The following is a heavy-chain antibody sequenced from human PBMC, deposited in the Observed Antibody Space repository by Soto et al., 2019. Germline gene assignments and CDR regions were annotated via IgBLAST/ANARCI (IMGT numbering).Heavy chain of an antibody. D-gene: IGHD3-10*01. J-gene: IGHJ6*02. CDR1: GGSISSGDYY. CDR2: IYYSGST. V-gene: IGHV4-30-4*01. CDR3: MRQGFGALHGLVDV. Sequence: LSLTCTVSGGSISSGDYYWSWIRQPPGKDLEWIGYIYYSGSTYYNPSLKSRVTISVDTSKNQFSLKLSSVTAADTAVYYCMRQGFGALHGLVDVWGQGTTVTVSS.